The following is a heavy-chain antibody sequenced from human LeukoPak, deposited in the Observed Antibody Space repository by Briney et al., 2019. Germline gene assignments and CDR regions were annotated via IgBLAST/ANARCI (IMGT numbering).Heavy chain of an antibody. J-gene: IGHJ4*02. CDR1: GYTFTGYY. CDR2: INPNSGGT. Sequence: ASVKVSCKASGYTFTGYYMHWVRQAPGQGLEWMGWINPNSGGTNYAQKFQGRVTMTRDTSISTAYMELSRLRSDDTAVYYCARDPRPRIAAAGTEGYWGQGTLVTVSS. V-gene: IGHV1-2*02. D-gene: IGHD6-13*01. CDR3: ARDPRPRIAAAGTEGY.